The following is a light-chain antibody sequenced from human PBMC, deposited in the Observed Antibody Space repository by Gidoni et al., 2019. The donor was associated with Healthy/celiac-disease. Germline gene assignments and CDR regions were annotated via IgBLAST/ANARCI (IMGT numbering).Light chain of an antibody. CDR2: AAS. J-gene: IGKJ3*01. V-gene: IGKV1-9*01. CDR3: QQLSSAPLT. CDR1: QGISDY. Sequence: DIQLTHSPSFLSASVGDRVTITCRASQGISDYFAWYQQKPGKAPKLLIYAASTLQGGVPSRLSGSGSGTEFNLTISSLQHEDFASYSCQQLSSAPLTFGPGTKVDIK.